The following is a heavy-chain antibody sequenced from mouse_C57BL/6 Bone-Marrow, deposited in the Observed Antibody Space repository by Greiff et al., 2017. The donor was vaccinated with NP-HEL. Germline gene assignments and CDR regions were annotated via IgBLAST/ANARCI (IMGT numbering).Heavy chain of an antibody. CDR3: ARGDYGSSPYWYFDV. CDR1: GYTFTSYW. J-gene: IGHJ1*03. Sequence: QVQLKQPGAELVKPGASVKLSCKASGYTFTSYWMQWVKQRPGQGLEWIGEIDPSDSYTNYNQKFKGKATLTVDTSSSTAYMQLSSLTSEDSAVYYCARGDYGSSPYWYFDVWGTGTTVTVSS. D-gene: IGHD1-1*01. V-gene: IGHV1-50*01. CDR2: IDPSDSYT.